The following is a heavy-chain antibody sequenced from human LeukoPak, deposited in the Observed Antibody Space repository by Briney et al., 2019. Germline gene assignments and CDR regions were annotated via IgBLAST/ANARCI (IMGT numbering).Heavy chain of an antibody. V-gene: IGHV4-4*07. CDR1: GGSISSYY. CDR2: IYTSGST. J-gene: IGHJ4*02. Sequence: PSETLSLTCTVSGGSISSYYWSWIRQPAGKGLEWIGRIYTSGSTNYNPSLKSRVTISVDKSKNQFSLKVNSVTAADTAVYYCARSAYYYDSSGYHLDYWGQGTLVTVSS. D-gene: IGHD3-22*01. CDR3: ARSAYYYDSSGYHLDY.